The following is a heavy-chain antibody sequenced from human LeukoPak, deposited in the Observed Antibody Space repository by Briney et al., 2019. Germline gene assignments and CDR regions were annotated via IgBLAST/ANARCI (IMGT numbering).Heavy chain of an antibody. CDR3: ARLVGYYSRGSCYHFDY. CDR1: GGSISSGDDY. J-gene: IGHJ4*02. CDR2: IYFSGTT. D-gene: IGHD2-15*01. V-gene: IGHV4-30-4*01. Sequence: SQTLSLTCTVSGGSISSGDDYWSWIRQPPGKGLEWIGYIYFSGTTYYNPSLKSRASISVDTSKNQFSLKLSSVTAADTALYFCARLVGYYSRGSCYHFDYWGQGSLVTVSS.